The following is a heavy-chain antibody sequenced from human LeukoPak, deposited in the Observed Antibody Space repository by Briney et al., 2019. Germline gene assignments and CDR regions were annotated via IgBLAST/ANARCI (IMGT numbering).Heavy chain of an antibody. Sequence: SETLSLTCTVSGGSISSYYWSWIRQPPGKGLEWIGYIYYSGSTNYNPSLKSRVTISIDTSKNQFSLKLSSVTAADTAVYYCAREYSSSLEDWFDPWGQGTLVTVSS. D-gene: IGHD6-6*01. V-gene: IGHV4-59*01. CDR3: AREYSSSLEDWFDP. J-gene: IGHJ5*02. CDR1: GGSISSYY. CDR2: IYYSGST.